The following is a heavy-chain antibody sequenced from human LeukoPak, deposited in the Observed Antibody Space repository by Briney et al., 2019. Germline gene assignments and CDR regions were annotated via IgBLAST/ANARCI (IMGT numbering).Heavy chain of an antibody. CDR3: ARDHSSGWYSDP. D-gene: IGHD6-19*01. CDR1: GFTVSSNY. CDR2: IKQDGSEK. V-gene: IGHV3-7*01. Sequence: GGSLRLSCAASGFTVSSNYMSWVRQAPGKGLEWVANIKQDGSEKYYVDSVKGRFTISRDNAKNSLYLQMNSLRAEDTAVYYCARDHSSGWYSDPWGQGTLVTVSS. J-gene: IGHJ5*02.